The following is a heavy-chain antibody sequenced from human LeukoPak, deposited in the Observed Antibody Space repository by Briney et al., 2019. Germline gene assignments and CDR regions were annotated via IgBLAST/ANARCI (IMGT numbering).Heavy chain of an antibody. D-gene: IGHD6-13*01. V-gene: IGHV5-51*01. CDR3: ARRGLPGIAAAGTDRYYFDY. J-gene: IGHJ4*02. CDR2: IYPGDSDT. Sequence: GESLKISCKGSGYSFTNYWIGWVRQMPGKGLEWMGIIYPGDSDTRYSPSFQGQVTISADKSISTAYLQWSSLKAPDTAMYYCARRGLPGIAAAGTDRYYFDYWGQGTLVTVSS. CDR1: GYSFTNYW.